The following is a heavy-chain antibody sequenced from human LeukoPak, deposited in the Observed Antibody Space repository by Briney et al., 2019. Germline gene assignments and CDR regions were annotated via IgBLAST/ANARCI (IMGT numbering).Heavy chain of an antibody. CDR1: GFIFSDYA. V-gene: IGHV3-64D*09. CDR2: ISDNGGSA. Sequence: GGSLRLSCSASGFIFSDYAMHWVRRAPGKGLEYVSGISDNGGSAYYADSVKGRFTISRDSSKNTLYPQMSSLRVEDTALYYCVKDPYGMDVWGQGTTVTVSS. CDR3: VKDPYGMDV. J-gene: IGHJ6*02.